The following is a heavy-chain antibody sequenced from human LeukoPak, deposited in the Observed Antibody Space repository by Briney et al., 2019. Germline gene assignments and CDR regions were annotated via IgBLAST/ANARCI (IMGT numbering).Heavy chain of an antibody. CDR3: ASSGWLSFFVY. Sequence: SVKVSCKASGYTFTSYGISWVRQAPGQGLEWMGGIIPIFGTANYAQKFQGRVTITADKSTSTAYMELSSLRSEDTAVYYCASSGWLSFFVYWGQGTLVTVSS. V-gene: IGHV1-69*06. CDR1: GYTFTSYG. D-gene: IGHD6-19*01. J-gene: IGHJ4*02. CDR2: IIPIFGTA.